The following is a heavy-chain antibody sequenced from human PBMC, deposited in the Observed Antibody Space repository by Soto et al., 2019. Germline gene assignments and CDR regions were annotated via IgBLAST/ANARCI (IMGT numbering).Heavy chain of an antibody. Sequence: QVQLVQSGAEVKKPGSSVKVSCKASGGTFSSYAISWVRQAPGQGIEWMGGIIPIFGTANYAQKFQGRVTITANQSTSTAYMELSSLRSEDTAVYYCASCLRSWNDVNYYFDYWGQGTLVPVFS. J-gene: IGHJ4*02. CDR1: GGTFSSYA. CDR2: IIPIFGTA. V-gene: IGHV1-69*01. D-gene: IGHD1-1*01. CDR3: ASCLRSWNDVNYYFDY.